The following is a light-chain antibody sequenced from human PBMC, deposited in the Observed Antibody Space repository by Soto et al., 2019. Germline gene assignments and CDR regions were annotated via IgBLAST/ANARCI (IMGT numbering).Light chain of an antibody. CDR3: QQCSDWPRT. CDR2: GGS. J-gene: IGKJ1*01. CDR1: QSVAGTY. Sequence: EIVLTQSPGTLSLSPGERATLSCRASQSVAGTYLAWYQQKPGQAPRLLIYGGSTRATGIPDRFSGSGSGTEFTLTISSLQSEDFAVYYCQQCSDWPRTFGQGIKVDIK. V-gene: IGKV3-20*01.